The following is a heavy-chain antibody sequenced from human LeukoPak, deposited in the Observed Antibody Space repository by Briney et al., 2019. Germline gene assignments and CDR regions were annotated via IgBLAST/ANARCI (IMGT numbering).Heavy chain of an antibody. CDR2: ISGSGGST. V-gene: IGHV3-23*01. D-gene: IGHD3-10*01. CDR1: GFTFSRYS. J-gene: IGHJ4*02. Sequence: GGSLTLSCAASGFTFSRYSMSWVRQAPGKGLEWVSVISGSGGSTYDADSVKGRFTISRDNSKNKLYLQMNSLRAEDTAVYYCARGPRYYYGSGAPHFDYWGQGTLVTVSS. CDR3: ARGPRYYYGSGAPHFDY.